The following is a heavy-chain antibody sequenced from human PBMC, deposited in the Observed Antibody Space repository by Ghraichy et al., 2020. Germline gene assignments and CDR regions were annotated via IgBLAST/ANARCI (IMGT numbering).Heavy chain of an antibody. V-gene: IGHV4-59*01. D-gene: IGHD5-12*01. CDR1: NGSLSSYY. CDR2: IYSSGST. CDR3: ARLSGSSGYDPFDF. Sequence: SETLPITCTVSNGSLSSYYWSWIRQSPGKGLEWIGYIYSSGSTTYSPSLTSRLTISVDTSKSQFSLKLSSVTAADTAVYFCARLSGSSGYDPFDFWGQGTLVTVSS. J-gene: IGHJ4*02.